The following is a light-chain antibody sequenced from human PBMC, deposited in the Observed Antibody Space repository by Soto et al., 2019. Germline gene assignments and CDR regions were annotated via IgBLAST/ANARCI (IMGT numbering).Light chain of an antibody. V-gene: IGKV4-1*01. Sequence: IVMTQSSVSLAVSLGERATINCKSSQSVFYISKNQNNLAWCHQKPGQHANVLLYWASTREYGGPDRFSGGRSGTDFTLPTSSLQPEDVAVSYCQQYYTTQLTFGGGTKVDIK. CDR3: QQYYTTQLT. J-gene: IGKJ4*01. CDR1: QSVFYISKNQNN. CDR2: WAS.